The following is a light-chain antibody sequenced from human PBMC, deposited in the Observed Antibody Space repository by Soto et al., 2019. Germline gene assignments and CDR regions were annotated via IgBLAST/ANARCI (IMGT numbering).Light chain of an antibody. CDR2: DAS. J-gene: IGKJ5*01. CDR3: QQRRSWPPTIT. Sequence: EIVLTQAPAPLSFSPGERCTLSCRASQSVSTYLAWYQQRPGQAPXXLXXDASYRATDIPPRFSGSVSGTDFTLTISSLEPEEFAGYYCQQRRSWPPTITFGQGTRLEIK. V-gene: IGKV3-11*01. CDR1: QSVSTY.